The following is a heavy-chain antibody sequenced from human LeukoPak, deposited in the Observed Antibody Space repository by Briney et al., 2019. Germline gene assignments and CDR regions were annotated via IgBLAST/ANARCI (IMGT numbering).Heavy chain of an antibody. Sequence: GGSLRLSCAASGFTFSSYAMHWVRQAPGKGLEWVAHIKKDGSEKYYVDSVKGRFTISRDNAKTSLYLQMNSLRAEDTAVYYCARDLSGVTGYTYGRGIDYWGQGTLVTVSS. CDR2: IKKDGSEK. CDR1: GFTFSSYA. J-gene: IGHJ4*02. D-gene: IGHD5-18*01. V-gene: IGHV3-7*01. CDR3: ARDLSGVTGYTYGRGIDY.